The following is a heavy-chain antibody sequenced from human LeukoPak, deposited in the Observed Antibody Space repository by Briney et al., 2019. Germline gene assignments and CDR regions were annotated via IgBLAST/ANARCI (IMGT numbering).Heavy chain of an antibody. CDR3: ARGPRITGTRFDY. D-gene: IGHD1-20*01. V-gene: IGHV4-34*01. CDR2: INHSGST. Sequence: SETLSLTCAGYGGSFSGYYWSWIRQPPGKGLEWIGEINHSGSTNYNPSLKSRVTISVDTSKNQFSLKLSSVTAADTAVYYCARGPRITGTRFDYWGQGTLVTVSS. CDR1: GGSFSGYY. J-gene: IGHJ4*02.